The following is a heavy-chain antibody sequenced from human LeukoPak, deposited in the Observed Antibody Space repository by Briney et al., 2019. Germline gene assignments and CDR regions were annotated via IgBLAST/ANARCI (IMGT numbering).Heavy chain of an antibody. CDR3: ARDEYYYGSGSYYPVAFDI. J-gene: IGHJ3*02. Sequence: GGSLRLSCAASGFTFNDHGMNWVRQAPGKGLEWVSGITWNGGTTGYAGSVRGRFTISRDNAKNSLYLQMNSLRAEDTAVYYCARDEYYYGSGSYYPVAFDIWGQGTMVTVSS. CDR2: ITWNGGTT. CDR1: GFTFNDHG. D-gene: IGHD3-10*01. V-gene: IGHV3-20*04.